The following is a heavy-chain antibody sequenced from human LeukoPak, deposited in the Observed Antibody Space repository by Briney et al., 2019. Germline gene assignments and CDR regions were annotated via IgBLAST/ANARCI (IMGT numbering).Heavy chain of an antibody. Sequence: ASVKVSCKASGYTFTGHYIDWVRQAPGQGVEWMGWVNPNTGGTNYAQKFQGRVTMTSDTSITTAYMELSSLTSDDTAVYYCARNLGEGFDPWGQGTLVTVSS. J-gene: IGHJ5*02. CDR2: VNPNTGGT. D-gene: IGHD3-16*01. CDR3: ARNLGEGFDP. V-gene: IGHV1-2*02. CDR1: GYTFTGHY.